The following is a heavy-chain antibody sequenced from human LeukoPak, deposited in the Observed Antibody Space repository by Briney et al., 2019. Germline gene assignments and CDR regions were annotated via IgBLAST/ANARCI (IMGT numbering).Heavy chain of an antibody. V-gene: IGHV1-2*02. Sequence: GASVKVSCKASGYTFTGYYMHWVRQAPGQGLEWMGWINPNSGDTNYAQKFQGRVTMTRDTSISTAYMELSRLTSDDTAVFYCARGRLVSGSQYDAFDIWGQGTMVTVSS. CDR1: GYTFTGYY. CDR3: ARGRLVSGSQYDAFDI. J-gene: IGHJ3*02. CDR2: INPNSGDT. D-gene: IGHD3-10*01.